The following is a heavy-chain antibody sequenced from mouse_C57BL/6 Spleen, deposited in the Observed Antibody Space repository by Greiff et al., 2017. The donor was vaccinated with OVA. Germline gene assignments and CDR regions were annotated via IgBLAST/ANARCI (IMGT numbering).Heavy chain of an antibody. CDR3: ARGNYYGSRYFDC. D-gene: IGHD1-1*01. J-gene: IGHJ2*01. Sequence: VQLQQSGPELVKPGASVKISCKAFGYSSTDYNMNWVKQSNGKSFEWIGVINPNYGTTSYNQKFKGKATLTVDQSSSTAYMQLNSLTSEDSAVYYCARGNYYGSRYFDCWGQGTTLTVSS. CDR2: INPNYGTT. CDR1: GYSSTDYN. V-gene: IGHV1-39*01.